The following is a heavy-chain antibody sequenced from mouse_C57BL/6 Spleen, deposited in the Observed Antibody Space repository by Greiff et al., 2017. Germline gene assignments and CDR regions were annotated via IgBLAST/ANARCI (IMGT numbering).Heavy chain of an antibody. CDR2: IHPNSGST. CDR3: ASGGPTGPYWYFEV. V-gene: IGHV1-64*01. D-gene: IGHD2-10*01. CDR1: GYTFTSYW. Sequence: QVQLQQPGAELVKPGASVKLSCKASGYTFTSYWMHWVKQRPGQGLEWIGMIHPNSGSTNYNEKFKSKATLTVDKSSSTAYMQLSSLTSEDSAVYYCASGGPTGPYWYFEVWGTGTTVTVSS. J-gene: IGHJ1*03.